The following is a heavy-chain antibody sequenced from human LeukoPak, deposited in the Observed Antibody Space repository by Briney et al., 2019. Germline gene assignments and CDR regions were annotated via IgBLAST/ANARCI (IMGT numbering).Heavy chain of an antibody. CDR3: ARGIEGTTNFDY. D-gene: IGHD1-7*01. V-gene: IGHV3-7*01. CDR2: IKQDGSDK. J-gene: IGHJ4*02. CDR1: GFTFSNNW. Sequence: HPGGSLRLSCAVSGFTFSNNWMNWVRQAPGKGLEWVANIKQDGSDKNYVDSVKGRFTISRDNAKNSLYLQVNGLRAEDTAVYYCARGIEGTTNFDYWGQGTLVTVSS.